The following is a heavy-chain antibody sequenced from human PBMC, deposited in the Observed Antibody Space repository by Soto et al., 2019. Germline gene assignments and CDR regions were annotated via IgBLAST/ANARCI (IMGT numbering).Heavy chain of an antibody. J-gene: IGHJ4*02. CDR1: GFTFSSYS. V-gene: IGHV3-48*01. CDR2: ISSSSSTI. Sequence: GGSLRLSCAASGFTFSSYSMNWVRQAPGKGLEWVSYISSSSSTIYYADSVKGRFTISRDNAKNSLYLQMNSLRAEDTAVYYCARDDIAAAGGVGDYWGQGTLVTVSS. CDR3: ARDDIAAAGGVGDY. D-gene: IGHD6-13*01.